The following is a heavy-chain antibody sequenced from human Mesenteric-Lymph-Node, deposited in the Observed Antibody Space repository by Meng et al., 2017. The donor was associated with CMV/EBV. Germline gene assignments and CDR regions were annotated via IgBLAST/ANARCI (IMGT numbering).Heavy chain of an antibody. CDR1: GGTFSSYA. V-gene: IGHV1-69*04. J-gene: IGHJ1*01. Sequence: QVQQAQYGAVVQKPGSPVRVSCKASGGTFSSYAISWARQAPGQGLEWMGGIIPILXIANYAQKFQGRVTITADKSTSTAYMELSSLRSEDTAVYYCARGYCSSTSCYIGYFQHWGQGTLVTVSS. CDR3: ARGYCSSTSCYIGYFQH. D-gene: IGHD2-2*02. CDR2: IIPILXIA.